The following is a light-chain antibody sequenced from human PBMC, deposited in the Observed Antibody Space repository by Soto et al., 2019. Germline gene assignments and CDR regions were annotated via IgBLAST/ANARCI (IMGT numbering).Light chain of an antibody. CDR3: HQYGSSPIT. CDR1: QSVSTD. V-gene: IGKV3-20*01. CDR2: SAS. Sequence: QSPATLSANHGGSSTLSCRASQSVSTDLAWYQQKPGQAPRLLIYSASLKPAGIPDRFSGSGSATDFTLTISRLEPEDFAMFYCHQYGSSPITFGQGTLLEI. J-gene: IGKJ5*01.